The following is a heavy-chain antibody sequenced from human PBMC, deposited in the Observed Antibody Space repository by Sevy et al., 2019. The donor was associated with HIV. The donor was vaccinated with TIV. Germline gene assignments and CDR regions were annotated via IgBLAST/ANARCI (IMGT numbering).Heavy chain of an antibody. CDR3: ARATGNLRVIDY. D-gene: IGHD3-16*01. V-gene: IGHV4-59*01. Sequence: SETLSLTCTVSGGSISSYYSSWIRQPPGKGLEWIGYIYYSGSTNYNPSLKSRVTISVDTSKNQFSLKLSSVTAADTAVYYCARATGNLRVIDYWGQGTLVTVSS. J-gene: IGHJ4*02. CDR1: GGSISSYY. CDR2: IYYSGST.